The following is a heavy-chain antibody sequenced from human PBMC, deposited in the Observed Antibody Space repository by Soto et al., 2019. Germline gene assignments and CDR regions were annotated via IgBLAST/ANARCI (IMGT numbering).Heavy chain of an antibody. D-gene: IGHD4-4*01. V-gene: IGHV4-59*01. CDR2: IYYSGIT. CDR1: GGSISSYY. Sequence: PSETLSLTCTVSGGSISSYYWSWIRQPPGKGLEWIGYIYYSGITNYNPSLKSRVTISVDTSKNQFSLKLSSVTAADTAVYYCAGINYATTGLDYWGQGTLVTVSS. CDR3: AGINYATTGLDY. J-gene: IGHJ4*02.